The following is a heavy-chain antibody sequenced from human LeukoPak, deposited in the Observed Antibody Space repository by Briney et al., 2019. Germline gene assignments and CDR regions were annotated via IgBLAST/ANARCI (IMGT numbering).Heavy chain of an antibody. V-gene: IGHV3-23*01. J-gene: IGHJ4*02. Sequence: GGSLRLSCAASGFTFSSYAMSWVRQAPGKGLEWVSAISGSGGSTYYADSVEGRFTISRDNSKNTLYLQMNSLRAEDTAVYYCAKRGSGSLAGYWGQGTLVTVSS. D-gene: IGHD1-26*01. CDR2: ISGSGGST. CDR1: GFTFSSYA. CDR3: AKRGSGSLAGY.